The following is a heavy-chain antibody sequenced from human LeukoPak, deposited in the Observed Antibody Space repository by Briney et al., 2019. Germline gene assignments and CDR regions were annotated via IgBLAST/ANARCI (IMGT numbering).Heavy chain of an antibody. J-gene: IGHJ6*02. Sequence: SETLSLTCTVSGGSISSYYWSWIRQPPGKGLEWIGYIYYSGSTNYNPSLKSRVTISVDTSKNQFSLKLSSVTAADTAVYYCARGYQLLSGYYYYYYGMDVWGQGTTVTVSS. D-gene: IGHD2-2*01. V-gene: IGHV4-59*12. CDR2: IYYSGST. CDR3: ARGYQLLSGYYYYYYGMDV. CDR1: GGSISSYY.